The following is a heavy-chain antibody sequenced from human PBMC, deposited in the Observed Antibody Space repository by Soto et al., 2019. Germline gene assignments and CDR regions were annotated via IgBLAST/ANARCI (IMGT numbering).Heavy chain of an antibody. Sequence: PGGSLRLSCAASGFTFSSYAMSWVRQAPGKGLEWVSAISGSGGSTYYADSVKGRFTISRDNSKNTLYLQMNSLRAEDTAVYYCAKGGVAAAGSDKRDYYYYYYMDVWGKGTTVTVSS. V-gene: IGHV3-23*01. CDR3: AKGGVAAAGSDKRDYYYYYYMDV. D-gene: IGHD6-13*01. CDR2: ISGSGGST. J-gene: IGHJ6*03. CDR1: GFTFSSYA.